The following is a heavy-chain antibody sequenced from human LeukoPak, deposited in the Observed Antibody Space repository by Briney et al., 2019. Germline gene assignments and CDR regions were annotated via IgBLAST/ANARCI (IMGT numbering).Heavy chain of an antibody. CDR1: GFTFSSYS. D-gene: IGHD2-15*01. V-gene: IGHV3-21*01. CDR3: ARVGCRGGSCSSRGDYYYGMDA. J-gene: IGHJ6*02. Sequence: PGGSLRLSCAASGFTFSSYSMNWVREAPGKGLEWVSSISSSGIFISYPDSVKGRFTISRDNAKNALFLQMNSLRAEDTAVYYCARVGCRGGSCSSRGDYYYGMDAWGQGTTVTVSS. CDR2: ISSSGIFI.